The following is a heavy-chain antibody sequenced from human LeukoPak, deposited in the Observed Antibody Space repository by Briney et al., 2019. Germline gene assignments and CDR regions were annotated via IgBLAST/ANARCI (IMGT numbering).Heavy chain of an antibody. D-gene: IGHD5-18*01. CDR1: GGSISSSSYY. CDR3: ARVDTAMVTVVDAFDI. J-gene: IGHJ3*02. V-gene: IGHV4-39*07. Sequence: SETLSLTCTVSGGSISSSSYYWGWIRQPPGKGLEWIGSIYYSGSTYYNPSLKSRVTISVDTSKNQFSLKLSSVTAADTAVYYCARVDTAMVTVVDAFDIWGQGTMVTVSS. CDR2: IYYSGST.